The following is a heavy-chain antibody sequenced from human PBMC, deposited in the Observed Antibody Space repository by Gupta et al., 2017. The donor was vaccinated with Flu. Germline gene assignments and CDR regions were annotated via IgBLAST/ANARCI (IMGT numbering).Heavy chain of an antibody. V-gene: IGHV4-59*11. CDR1: GGSISSHY. D-gene: IGHD1-26*01. CDR2: IYYNGRT. CDR3: AREFRGSGNYSGGIDS. Sequence: QAQLPESGPGLVKPSATLSLTCTVSGGSISSHYWSWRRQPPGKGLEWIGYIYYNGRTKYNPSLKSRVTISLDTSKNQFSLKLSSLTAADTALYYCAREFRGSGNYSGGIDSWGQGTLVTVSS. J-gene: IGHJ4*02.